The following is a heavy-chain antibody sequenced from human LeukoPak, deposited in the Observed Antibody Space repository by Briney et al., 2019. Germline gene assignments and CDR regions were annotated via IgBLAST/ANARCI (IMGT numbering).Heavy chain of an antibody. CDR3: ARLFLGTWYYMNV. D-gene: IGHD7-27*01. Sequence: PSETLSLTCSVSGYSISNGYYWGWIRQPPGKGPEWIGNIYHSGSTHYNPSLKSRVTISVDTSKNQFSLKLSSVTAADTAVYYCARLFLGTWYYMNVWGKGTTVTVSS. J-gene: IGHJ6*03. CDR1: GYSISNGYY. CDR2: IYHSGST. V-gene: IGHV4-38-2*02.